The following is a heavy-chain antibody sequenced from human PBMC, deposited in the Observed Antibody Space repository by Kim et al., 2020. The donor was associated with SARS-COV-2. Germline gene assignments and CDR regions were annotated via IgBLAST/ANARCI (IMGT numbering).Heavy chain of an antibody. CDR1: GGSLIDDETF. D-gene: IGHD1-1*01. Sequence: SETLSLTCSVSGGSLIDDETFWDWIRQSPGKGLEWIGAISFRGTTSYNPSLERRLSISRDTSNDQFSLTLATVNAADTAIYYCARHRRYDEKLNFREGFDAWGQGTVVSVSS. J-gene: IGHJ3*01. CDR2: ISFRGTT. V-gene: IGHV4-39*01. CDR3: ARHRRYDEKLNFREGFDA.